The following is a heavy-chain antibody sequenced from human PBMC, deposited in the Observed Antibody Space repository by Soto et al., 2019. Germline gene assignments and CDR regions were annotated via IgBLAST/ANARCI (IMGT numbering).Heavy chain of an antibody. Sequence: GGSLRLSCSASGFIFSESTIYWVRQVPGKGLEAISAVSTSGRSTYYADSVKDRFTISRDNSKNTLFLQMGSLRPEDTAIYYCVKQAHGLDDVAFDYWGQGTQVTVSS. V-gene: IGHV3-64D*06. CDR1: GFIFSEST. CDR3: VKQAHGLDDVAFDY. J-gene: IGHJ4*02. CDR2: VSTSGRST. D-gene: IGHD2-15*01.